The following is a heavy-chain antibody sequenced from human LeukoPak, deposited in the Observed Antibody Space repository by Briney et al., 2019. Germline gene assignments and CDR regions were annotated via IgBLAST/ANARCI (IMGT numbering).Heavy chain of an antibody. CDR3: AHRPGYCSSTSCSRYWFDP. D-gene: IGHD2-2*01. CDR1: GFSLSTSGVG. Sequence: SGPTLVKPTQTLTLTCTFSGFSLSTSGVGVGWIRQPPGKALEWLALIYWDDDKRYSPSLKSRLTITKDTSKNQVVLTMTNMDPVDTATYYCAHRPGYCSSTSCSRYWFDPWGQGTLVTVS. CDR2: IYWDDDK. V-gene: IGHV2-5*02. J-gene: IGHJ5*02.